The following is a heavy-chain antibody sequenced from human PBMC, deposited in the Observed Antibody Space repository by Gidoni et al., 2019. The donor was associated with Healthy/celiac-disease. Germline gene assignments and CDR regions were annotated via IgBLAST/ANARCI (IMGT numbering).Heavy chain of an antibody. J-gene: IGHJ5*02. V-gene: IGHV4-39*01. Sequence: GGSISSSSYYWGWIRQPPGKGLEWIGSIYYSGSTYYNPSLKRRVTISVDTSKNQFSLKLSSVTAADTAVYYCARLQGYYDSSGYYLNWFDPWGQGTLVTVSS. CDR2: IYYSGST. D-gene: IGHD3-22*01. CDR1: GGSISSSSYY. CDR3: ARLQGYYDSSGYYLNWFDP.